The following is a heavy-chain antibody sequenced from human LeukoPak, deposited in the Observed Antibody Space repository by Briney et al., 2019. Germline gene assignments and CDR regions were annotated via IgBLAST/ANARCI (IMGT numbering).Heavy chain of an antibody. V-gene: IGHV1-46*01. Sequence: ASVKVSCKASGYTFTSYYMHWVRQAPGQGLEWMGIINPSGGSTSYAQKFQGRVTMTRDTSTSTVYMELSSLRSEDTAVYYCARDWGCTDTRCYLGMDVWGQGTTVTVSS. CDR1: GYTFTSYY. D-gene: IGHD2-2*01. CDR2: INPSGGST. CDR3: ARDWGCTDTRCYLGMDV. J-gene: IGHJ6*02.